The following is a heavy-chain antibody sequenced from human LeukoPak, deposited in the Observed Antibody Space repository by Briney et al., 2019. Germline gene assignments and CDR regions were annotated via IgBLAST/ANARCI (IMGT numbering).Heavy chain of an antibody. CDR3: ARGRWGYSYGSQYYFDY. D-gene: IGHD5-18*01. Sequence: PGGSLRLSCAASGFTFSSYEMNWVRQAPGKGLEWVSYISSSGSTIYYADSVKGRFTISRDNAKNSLYLQMNSLRAEDTAVYYCARGRWGYSYGSQYYFDYWGQGTLVTVSS. V-gene: IGHV3-48*03. CDR2: ISSSGSTI. CDR1: GFTFSSYE. J-gene: IGHJ4*02.